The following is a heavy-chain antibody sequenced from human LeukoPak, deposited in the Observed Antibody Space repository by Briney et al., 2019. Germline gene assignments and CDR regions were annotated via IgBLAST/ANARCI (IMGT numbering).Heavy chain of an antibody. D-gene: IGHD3-10*01. CDR1: GYSFTSQW. V-gene: IGHV5-51*01. CDR2: IYPGDSDT. J-gene: IGHJ6*02. Sequence: GESLKISCKASGYSFTSQWIGWVRQMPGKGLESMGIIYPGDSDTRYSPSFEGQVTISVDRSNNTAYLQWSSLQASDTANCARLRFSGRHGVDVWGQGTTVTVSS. CDR3: ARLRFSGRHGVDV.